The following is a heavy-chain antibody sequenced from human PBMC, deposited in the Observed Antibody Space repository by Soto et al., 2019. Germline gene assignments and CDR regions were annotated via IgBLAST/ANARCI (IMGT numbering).Heavy chain of an antibody. Sequence: GESLKISCKGSGYSFTSYWIGWVRQMPGKGLEWMGIIYPGDSDTRYSPSFQGQVTISADKSISTAYLQWSSLKASDTAMYYCARLAIFGVVIPSPYMDVWGKGTTVTVSS. D-gene: IGHD3-3*01. J-gene: IGHJ6*03. CDR2: IYPGDSDT. CDR1: GYSFTSYW. V-gene: IGHV5-51*01. CDR3: ARLAIFGVVIPSPYMDV.